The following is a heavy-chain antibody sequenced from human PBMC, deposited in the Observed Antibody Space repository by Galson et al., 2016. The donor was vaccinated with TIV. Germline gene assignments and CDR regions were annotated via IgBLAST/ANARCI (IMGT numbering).Heavy chain of an antibody. D-gene: IGHD3-10*01. CDR3: ARASFGSGTYYHYFDF. J-gene: IGHJ4*02. CDR2: FCSSGNS. Sequence: TLSLTCTVSGASIRGGNYYWSWIRQSAGKGLEWIGRFCSSGNSDYKPSLRRRVTISGDKSKNQVSLTLPSVTAADTAVYYCARASFGSGTYYHYFDFWGPGILVTVSS. CDR1: GASIRGGNYY. V-gene: IGHV4-61*02.